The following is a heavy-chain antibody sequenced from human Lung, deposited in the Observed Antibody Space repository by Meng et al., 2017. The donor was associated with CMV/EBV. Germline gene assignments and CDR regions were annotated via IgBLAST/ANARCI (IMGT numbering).Heavy chain of an antibody. J-gene: IGHJ6*04. CDR1: GGSISSYY. D-gene: IGHD3-3*01. CDR2: IYYSGST. Sequence: GSLRLXCTVSGGSISSYYWSWIRQPPGKGLEWIGYIYYSGSTNYNPSLKSRVTISVDTSKNQFSLKLSSVTAADTAVYYCARVSGYDYYGMDVWGEGTTVTVSS. CDR3: ARVSGYDYYGMDV. V-gene: IGHV4-59*01.